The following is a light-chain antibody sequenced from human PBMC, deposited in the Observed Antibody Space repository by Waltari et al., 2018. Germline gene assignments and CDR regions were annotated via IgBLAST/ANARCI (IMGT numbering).Light chain of an antibody. CDR1: NSNVGSNS. CDR2: INN. CDR3: AAWDDSLNGPV. Sequence: QSVLTQSPSASGAPGQTVTISCSGGNSNVGSNSVDWYQQFPGAAPKLLIYINNERPSGGSDRCSGSKSGTSASLAISNLQSDDEADYYCAAWDDSLNGPVFGGGTK. J-gene: IGLJ3*02. V-gene: IGLV1-44*01.